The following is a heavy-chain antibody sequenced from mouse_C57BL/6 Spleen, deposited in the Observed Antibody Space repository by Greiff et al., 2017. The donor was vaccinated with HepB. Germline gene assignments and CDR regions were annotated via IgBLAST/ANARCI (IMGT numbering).Heavy chain of an antibody. D-gene: IGHD2-12*01. CDR1: GYSFTGYY. J-gene: IGHJ1*03. CDR3: ASQLNFHFDV. V-gene: IGHV1-31*01. Sequence: DVKVEESGPELVKPGASVKISCKASGYSFTGYYMHWVKQSHGNILDWIGYIYPYNGVSSYNQKFKGKATLTVDKSSSTAYMELRSLTSEDSAVYYCASQLNFHFDVWGTGTTVTVSS. CDR2: IYPYNGVS.